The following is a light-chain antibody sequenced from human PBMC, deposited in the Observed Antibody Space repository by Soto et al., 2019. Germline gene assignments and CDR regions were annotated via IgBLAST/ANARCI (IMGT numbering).Light chain of an antibody. CDR3: QHYNSYSEA. Sequence: DIQMTQSPSTLSGSVGARVTITCRASQTISSWLAWYTKTTGKATKLMIYKASTLKSGVPSRVSGSGSGTEFTLTISRLQPDDCATYYGQHYNSYSEAFGQGTKVNIK. V-gene: IGKV1-5*03. CDR1: QTISSW. CDR2: KAS. J-gene: IGKJ1*01.